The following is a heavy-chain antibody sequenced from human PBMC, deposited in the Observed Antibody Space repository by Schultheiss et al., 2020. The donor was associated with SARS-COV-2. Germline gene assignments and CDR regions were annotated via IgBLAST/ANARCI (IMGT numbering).Heavy chain of an antibody. J-gene: IGHJ4*02. Sequence: SQTLSLTCTVSGGSISRYYWSWIRQPPGKGLEWIGYLYYSGSTNYNPSLKSRVTISVDTSKNQFSLKLSSVTAADTAVYYCARVTSSWVPYFDYWGQGTLVTVSS. CDR2: LYYSGST. D-gene: IGHD6-13*01. CDR1: GGSISRYY. CDR3: ARVTSSWVPYFDY. V-gene: IGHV4-59*12.